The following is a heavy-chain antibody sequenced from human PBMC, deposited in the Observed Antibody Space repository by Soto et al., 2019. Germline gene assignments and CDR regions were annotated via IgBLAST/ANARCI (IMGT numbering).Heavy chain of an antibody. D-gene: IGHD1-26*01. V-gene: IGHV4-39*01. J-gene: IGHJ4*02. CDR2: IYYSAST. CDR3: ARHRGRIVGATLDY. Sequence: SDPLSLTCTFSGCSISSSSYYWAWIHHPKQKRIERIGSIYYSASTYYNPSLKSRDKKSVDTSKNQFSLKLCSVTAADTAVYYCARHRGRIVGATLDYWGQG. CDR1: GCSISSSSYY.